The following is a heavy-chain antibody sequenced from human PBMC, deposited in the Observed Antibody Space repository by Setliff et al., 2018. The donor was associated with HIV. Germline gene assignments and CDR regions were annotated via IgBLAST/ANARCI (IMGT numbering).Heavy chain of an antibody. CDR3: ARDRHYSGLGSYGP. CDR1: GGSFSNYR. D-gene: IGHD3-10*01. CDR2: IYRSGTT. Sequence: SLTCTIFGGSFSNYRWSWIRQPAGRGLEWIGRIYRSGTTDYKPSLKSRVSMSLDTSRNQFSLKLTSVTAEDTAVYYCARDRHYSGLGSYGPWGPGILVTVSS. V-gene: IGHV4-4*07. J-gene: IGHJ5*02.